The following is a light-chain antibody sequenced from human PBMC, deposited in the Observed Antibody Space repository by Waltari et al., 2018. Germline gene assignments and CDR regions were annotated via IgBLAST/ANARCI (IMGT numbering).Light chain of an antibody. CDR1: HTDVGAYGH. Sequence: QSALTQPASVSGPPGQSLTISCTGSHTDVGAYGHVSWYQHHPGQAPKLIIYEVTNRPSGISNRFSASKSDDTAALTISGLQAEDEATYYCSSCSYAPTTTVIFGGGTKVTVL. CDR3: SSCSYAPTTTVI. CDR2: EVT. V-gene: IGLV2-14*01. J-gene: IGLJ2*01.